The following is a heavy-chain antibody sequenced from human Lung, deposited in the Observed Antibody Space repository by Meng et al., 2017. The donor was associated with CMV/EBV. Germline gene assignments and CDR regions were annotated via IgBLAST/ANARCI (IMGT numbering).Heavy chain of an antibody. V-gene: IGHV3-21*01. CDR1: FNFNSYT. D-gene: IGHD2-2*01. CDR3: VRADPTKRSSTTSCLDY. CDR2: ISSGSHYI. Sequence: FNFNSYTLAWVRQAPGRGLEWVSAISSGSHYIYYADSVKGRFTIPRDNAKNSLYLQMNSLRAEDTAVYYCVRADPTKRSSTTSCLDYWGQGTLVTVSS. J-gene: IGHJ4*02.